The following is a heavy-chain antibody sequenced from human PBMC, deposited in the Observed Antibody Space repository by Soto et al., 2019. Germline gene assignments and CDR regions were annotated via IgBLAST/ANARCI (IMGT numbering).Heavy chain of an antibody. Sequence: EVQVVESGGGLVQPGGSLRLSSAASGFTFSNYWMTWVRQAPGKGLEWVANIKQDASENFYVDSVKGRFTISRDNAKNSLYLQMNSLRVEDTAVYYCARDSGPRGYDAFDIWGQGTMVTVSS. CDR3: ARDSGPRGYDAFDI. CDR2: IKQDASEN. V-gene: IGHV3-7*04. CDR1: GFTFSNYW. J-gene: IGHJ3*02. D-gene: IGHD2-8*02.